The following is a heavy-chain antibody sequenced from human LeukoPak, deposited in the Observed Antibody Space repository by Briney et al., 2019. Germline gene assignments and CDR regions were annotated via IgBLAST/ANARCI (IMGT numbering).Heavy chain of an antibody. J-gene: IGHJ4*02. V-gene: IGHV4-59*08. D-gene: IGHD5-18*01. CDR3: ARLVDTAMVSH. Sequence: SETLSLTCTVSGGSISSYYWSWIRQPPGKGLEWIGYIYYSGSTNYNPSLKSRVTISVDTSKNQISLKLSSVTAADTAVYYCARLVDTAMVSHWGQGTLVTVSS. CDR1: GGSISSYY. CDR2: IYYSGST.